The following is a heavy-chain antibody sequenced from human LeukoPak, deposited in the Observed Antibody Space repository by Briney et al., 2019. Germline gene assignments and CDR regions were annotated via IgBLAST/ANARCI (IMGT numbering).Heavy chain of an antibody. D-gene: IGHD3-16*01. CDR3: ARDTSHDIGGIRNAFDI. J-gene: IGHJ3*02. V-gene: IGHV3-7*01. CDR1: GFTFSTYW. Sequence: GGSLRLSCAASGFTFSTYWMSWVRQAPGKGLEWVANIRQDGSKIYYVDSVKGRFTISRDNAKNSLYLQMNNLRAEDTAVYYCARDTSHDIGGIRNAFDIWGQGTMVTVSS. CDR2: IRQDGSKI.